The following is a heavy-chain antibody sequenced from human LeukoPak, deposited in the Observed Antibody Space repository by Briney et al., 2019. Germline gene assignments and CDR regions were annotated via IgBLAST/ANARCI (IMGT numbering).Heavy chain of an antibody. D-gene: IGHD5-24*01. Sequence: GGSLRLSCAASGFTFSNYGMHWVRQAHGKGLEWVAFIRYDGSNKYYAETVKGRFTISRDNSKNTLYLQMNSLRTEDTAVYYCARRRDGYRFSFDYWGQGSLVTVSS. CDR2: IRYDGSNK. J-gene: IGHJ4*02. V-gene: IGHV3-30*02. CDR3: ARRRDGYRFSFDY. CDR1: GFTFSNYG.